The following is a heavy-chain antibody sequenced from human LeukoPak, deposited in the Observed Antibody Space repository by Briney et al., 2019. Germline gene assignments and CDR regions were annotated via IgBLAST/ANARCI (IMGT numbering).Heavy chain of an antibody. V-gene: IGHV4-34*01. CDR2: INHSGST. J-gene: IGHJ4*02. CDR1: GGSFSGYY. Sequence: SETLSLTCAVYGGSFSGYYWSWIRQPPGKGLEWIGEINHSGSTNYNPSLKSRVTISVDTSKNQFSLKLSSVTAADTAVYYCARQAPRGYSYADFDYWGQGTLVTVSS. D-gene: IGHD5-18*01. CDR3: ARQAPRGYSYADFDY.